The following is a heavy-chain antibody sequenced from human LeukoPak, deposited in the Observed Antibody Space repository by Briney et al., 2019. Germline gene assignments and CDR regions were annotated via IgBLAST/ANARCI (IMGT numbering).Heavy chain of an antibody. CDR2: INPNSGGT. D-gene: IGHD2-21*01. CDR3: ARADRLDGGPYLIGP. J-gene: IGHJ5*02. V-gene: IGHV1-2*02. Sequence: ASVKVSCKPSGYSFTDYYMHWVRQDPGQGLEWMGWINPNSGGTSSAQKFQGRVTMTRDTSITTVYMEVSWLTSDDTAIYYCARADRLDGGPYLIGPWGQGTLVTVSS. CDR1: GYSFTDYY.